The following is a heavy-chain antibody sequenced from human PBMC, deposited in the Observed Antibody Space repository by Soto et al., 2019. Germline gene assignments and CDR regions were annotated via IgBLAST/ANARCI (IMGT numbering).Heavy chain of an antibody. V-gene: IGHV4-34*01. Sequence: SVTLSLTCTVYGGSFSGYDWIWIRQPPGKGLEWIGEINHSGSTNYNPSLKSRVTISVDTSKNQFSLKLSSVTAADTAVYYCASYGDYALDYWGQGTLVTVSS. CDR1: GGSFSGYD. CDR3: ASYGDYALDY. D-gene: IGHD4-17*01. CDR2: INHSGST. J-gene: IGHJ4*02.